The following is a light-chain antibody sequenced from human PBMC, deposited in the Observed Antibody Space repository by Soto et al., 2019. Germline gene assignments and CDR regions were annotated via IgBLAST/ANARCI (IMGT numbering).Light chain of an antibody. CDR1: QSVNNY. Sequence: TQSPASLSASSGEEITLSCRASQSVNNYLAWYQHKPGQAPRLLFYDASIRATGIPARFSAGGSRTESKLVISNLQSQDAAADYCQEYNACPPQTCGQGTNVEIK. J-gene: IGKJ1*01. V-gene: IGKV3D-15*03. CDR2: DAS. CDR3: QEYNACPPQT.